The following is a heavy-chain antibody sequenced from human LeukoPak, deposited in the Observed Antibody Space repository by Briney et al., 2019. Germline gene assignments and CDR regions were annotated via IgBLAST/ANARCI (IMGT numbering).Heavy chain of an antibody. D-gene: IGHD3-16*01. CDR2: IYYSGST. CDR3: ARGAGGWFDP. J-gene: IGHJ5*02. CDR1: GVSISSGGYY. V-gene: IGHV4-31*03. Sequence: SQTLSLTCTVSGVSISSGGYYWSWIRQHPGKGLEWIGYIYYSGSTYYNPSLKSRVTISVDTSKNQFSLKLSSVTAADTAVYYCARGAGGWFDPWGQGTLVTVSS.